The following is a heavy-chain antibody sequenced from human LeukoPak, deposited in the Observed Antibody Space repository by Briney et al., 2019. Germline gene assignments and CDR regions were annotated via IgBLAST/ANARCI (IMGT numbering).Heavy chain of an antibody. D-gene: IGHD3-3*01. CDR2: ISAYNGNT. CDR1: GYTFTSYG. Sequence: ASVKVSCKASGYTFTSYGISWVRQAPGQGLEWMGWISAYNGNTNYAQTLQGRVTMTTDTSTSTAYMELRSLRSDDTAVYYCARDVYDFWSGPPDYWGQGTLVTVSS. V-gene: IGHV1-18*01. CDR3: ARDVYDFWSGPPDY. J-gene: IGHJ4*02.